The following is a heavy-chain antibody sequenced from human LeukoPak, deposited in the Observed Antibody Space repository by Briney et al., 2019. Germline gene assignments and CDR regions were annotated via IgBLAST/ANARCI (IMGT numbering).Heavy chain of an antibody. D-gene: IGHD5-24*01. CDR1: GFTFSNYD. CDR3: ARGEEKATITALDS. CDR2: ISSSSSYI. V-gene: IGHV3-21*01. Sequence: PGGSLRLSCAASGFTFSNYDMHWVRQAPGKGLEWVSAISSSSSYIYYADSIKGRFTISRDNAENSLYLQMNSLRAADTAVYFCARGEEKATITALDSWGQGTLVTVSS. J-gene: IGHJ4*02.